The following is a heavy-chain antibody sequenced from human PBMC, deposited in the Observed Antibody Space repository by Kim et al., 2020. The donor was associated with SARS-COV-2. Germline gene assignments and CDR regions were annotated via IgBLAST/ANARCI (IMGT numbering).Heavy chain of an antibody. CDR3: AKDIHRLRYFDWLGIDY. J-gene: IGHJ4*02. Sequence: GGSLRLSCAASGFTFGDYAMHWVRQAPGKGLEWVSGISWNSGSIGYADSVKGRFTISRDNAKNSLYLQMNSLRAEDTALYYCAKDIHRLRYFDWLGIDYWGQGTLVTVSS. CDR2: ISWNSGSI. CDR1: GFTFGDYA. D-gene: IGHD3-9*01. V-gene: IGHV3-9*01.